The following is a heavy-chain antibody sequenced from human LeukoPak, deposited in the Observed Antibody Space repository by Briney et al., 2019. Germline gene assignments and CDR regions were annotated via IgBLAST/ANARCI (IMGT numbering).Heavy chain of an antibody. CDR1: GYTFTNYG. J-gene: IGHJ4*02. CDR2: IGRNNGNT. Sequence: GTSVKVSCKASGYTFTNYGITWVRQAPGQGREWMGWIGRNNGNTKFAQKLQGRVTMTTDTSTTTAYMELRSLRSDDTAVYFCARDRGDYYFDYWGQGTLVSVSS. D-gene: IGHD6-25*01. CDR3: ARDRGDYYFDY. V-gene: IGHV1-18*01.